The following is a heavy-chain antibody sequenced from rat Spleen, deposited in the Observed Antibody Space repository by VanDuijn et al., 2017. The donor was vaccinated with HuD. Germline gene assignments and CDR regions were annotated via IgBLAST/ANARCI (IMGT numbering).Heavy chain of an antibody. D-gene: IGHD2-7*01. Sequence: EVQLVETGGGLVRPGRSLKLSCAASGFTFSDYNMAWVRQAPKKGLEWVATITTGGGNTYYRDSVKGRFTISRDNAKNTQYLQMDSLRSEDTATYYCAAHGNRISRFAYWGQGTLVTVSS. CDR2: ITTGGGNT. CDR1: GFTFSDYN. CDR3: AAHGNRISRFAY. J-gene: IGHJ3*01. V-gene: IGHV5S13*01.